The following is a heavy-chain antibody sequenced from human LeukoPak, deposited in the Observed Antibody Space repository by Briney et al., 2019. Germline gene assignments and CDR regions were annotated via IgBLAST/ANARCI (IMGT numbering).Heavy chain of an antibody. Sequence: GGSLRLSCAASGFTFSRYSMNWVRQAPGKGLGWVSSISRSSNYIYYADSVKGRFTISRDNAKNSLYLQMNSLRAEDTAVYYCGRVAEAAAFDYWGQGILVTVSS. J-gene: IGHJ4*02. CDR1: GFTFSRYS. D-gene: IGHD6-13*01. V-gene: IGHV3-21*01. CDR3: GRVAEAAAFDY. CDR2: ISRSSNYI.